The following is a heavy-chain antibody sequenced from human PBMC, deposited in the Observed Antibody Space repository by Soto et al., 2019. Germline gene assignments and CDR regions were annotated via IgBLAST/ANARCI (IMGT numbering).Heavy chain of an antibody. Sequence: ASVKVSCKASGYTFTSYGISWVREAPGQGLEWMGWISAYNGNTNYAQKLQGRVTMTADTSTSTAYMELRSLRSDDTAVYYCARDSRRHYDFWSGYLMDVWGQGTTVTVSS. D-gene: IGHD3-3*01. V-gene: IGHV1-18*04. CDR3: ARDSRRHYDFWSGYLMDV. CDR1: GYTFTSYG. J-gene: IGHJ6*02. CDR2: ISAYNGNT.